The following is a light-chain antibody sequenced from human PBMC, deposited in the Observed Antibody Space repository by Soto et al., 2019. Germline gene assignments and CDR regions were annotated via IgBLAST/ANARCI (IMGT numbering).Light chain of an antibody. V-gene: IGLV2-14*01. CDR1: SSDVGGYNY. CDR3: SSYTSSSTLAV. Sequence: QSVLTQPASVSGSPGQSITISCTGTSSDVGGYNYVSWYQQHPGNAPKLMIYDVSNRPSGVSNRFSGSKSGNTASLTISGLQAEDEADYYCSSYTSSSTLAVFGGGTQLTVL. J-gene: IGLJ7*01. CDR2: DVS.